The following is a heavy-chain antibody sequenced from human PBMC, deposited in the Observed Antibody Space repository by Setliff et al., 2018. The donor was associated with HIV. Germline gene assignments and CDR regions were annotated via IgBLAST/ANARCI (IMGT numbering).Heavy chain of an antibody. J-gene: IGHJ3*02. CDR1: GGSVDSRHYY. CDR3: ARPTTGLGGWAAFDI. CDR2: ILYGGTT. Sequence: PSETLSLTCAFSGGSVDSRHYYWGWIRQPPGKGLEWIGNILYGGTTYYTPSLKSRVSISVDTSRNQFSLRLNSVTAADTAVYYCARPTTGLGGWAAFDIWGQGTMVTVSS. V-gene: IGHV4-39*01. D-gene: IGHD2-8*01.